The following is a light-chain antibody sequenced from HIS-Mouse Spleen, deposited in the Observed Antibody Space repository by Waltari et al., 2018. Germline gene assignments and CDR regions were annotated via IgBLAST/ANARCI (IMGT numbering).Light chain of an antibody. V-gene: IGKV2-28*01. CDR2: LGS. J-gene: IGKJ1*01. CDR3: MQALQTWT. CDR1: QSLLHSNGYNY. Sequence: DIVMTQSPLSLPVTPGEQASISCRSIQSLLHSNGYNYLDWYLQKPGQSPQLLIYLGSNRASGVPDRFSGSGSGTDFTLKISRVEAEDVGVYYCMQALQTWTFGQGTKVEIK.